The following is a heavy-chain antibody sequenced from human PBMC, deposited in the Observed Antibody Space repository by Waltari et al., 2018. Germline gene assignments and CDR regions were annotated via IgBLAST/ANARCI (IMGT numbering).Heavy chain of an antibody. CDR2: ISWNSGSL. Sequence: EVQLVESGGGLVQPGRSLRLSCAASGFTFDDYAMHWVRQAPGKGLEWVSGISWNSGSLGYADSVKGRFTISRDNAKNSLYLQMNSLRAEDTALYYCAKDMCSSTSCYVGFDYWGQGTLVTVSS. CDR1: GFTFDDYA. V-gene: IGHV3-9*01. D-gene: IGHD2-2*01. J-gene: IGHJ4*02. CDR3: AKDMCSSTSCYVGFDY.